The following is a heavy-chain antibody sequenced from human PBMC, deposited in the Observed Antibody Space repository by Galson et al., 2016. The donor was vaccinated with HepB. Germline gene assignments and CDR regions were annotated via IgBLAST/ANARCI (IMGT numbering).Heavy chain of an antibody. CDR2: ISYGGGSHK. D-gene: IGHD5-12*01. V-gene: IGHV3-30-3*01. CDR3: AKALAGGGSDLDGVYGMDV. CDR1: GFTFSTYA. J-gene: IGHJ6*04. Sequence: SLRLSCAASGFTFSTYAIHWVRQAPGKGLEWVIVISYGGGSHKYFADSVKGRFIISRDNSKNTVYLQMNSLRAEDTAVYYCAKALAGGGSDLDGVYGMDVWGEGTTVTVSS.